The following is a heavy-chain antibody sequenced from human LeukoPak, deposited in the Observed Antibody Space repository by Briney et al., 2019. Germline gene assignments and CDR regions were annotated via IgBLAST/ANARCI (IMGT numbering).Heavy chain of an antibody. CDR2: IKQDGSEK. CDR1: GFTFSSYW. J-gene: IGHJ4*02. V-gene: IGHV3-7*01. Sequence: QPGGSLRLSCAASGFTFSSYWMSWVRQAPGKGLEWVANIKQDGSEKYYADSVKGRFTISRDNAKNSLYLQMNSLRAEDTAVYYCAREGQGARGYSCGLDYWGQGTLVTVSS. D-gene: IGHD5-18*01. CDR3: AREGQGARGYSCGLDY.